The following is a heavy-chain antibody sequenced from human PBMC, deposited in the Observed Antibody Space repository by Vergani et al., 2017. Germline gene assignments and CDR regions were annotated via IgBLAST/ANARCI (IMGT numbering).Heavy chain of an antibody. CDR2: IYYSGST. J-gene: IGHJ4*02. V-gene: IGHV4-39*07. D-gene: IGHD5-18*01. CDR3: ASRGYSYGWGFDY. CDR1: GGSISSSSYY. Sequence: QLQLQESGPGLVKPSETLSLTCTVSGGSISSSSYYWGWIRQPPGKGLEWIGSIYYSGSTNYNPSLKSRVTISVDTSKNQFSLKLSSVTAADTAVYYCASRGYSYGWGFDYWGQGTLVTVSS.